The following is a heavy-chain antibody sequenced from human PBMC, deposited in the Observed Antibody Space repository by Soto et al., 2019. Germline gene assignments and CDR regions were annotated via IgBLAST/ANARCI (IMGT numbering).Heavy chain of an antibody. J-gene: IGHJ3*02. Sequence: GGSLRLSCAASGFTFSSYGMHWVRQAPGKGLEWVAVISYDGSNKYYADSVKGRFTISRDNSKNTLYLQMNSLRAEDTAVYYCAKGPGYWFSGGDAFDIWGQGTMVTVSS. CDR2: ISYDGSNK. D-gene: IGHD2-8*02. CDR1: GFTFSSYG. CDR3: AKGPGYWFSGGDAFDI. V-gene: IGHV3-30*18.